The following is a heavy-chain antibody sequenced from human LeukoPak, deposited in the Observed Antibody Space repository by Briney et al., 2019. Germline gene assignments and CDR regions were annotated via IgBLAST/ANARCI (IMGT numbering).Heavy chain of an antibody. CDR2: IIPIFGTA. CDR3: ARGSGSYPTDAFDI. J-gene: IGHJ3*02. Sequence: VASVKVSCKASGYTFTSYGISWVRQAPGQGLEWMGGIIPIFGTANYAQKFQGRVTITANESTSTAYMELSSLRSEDTAVYYCARGSGSYPTDAFDIWGQGTMVTVSS. CDR1: GYTFTSYG. D-gene: IGHD1-26*01. V-gene: IGHV1-69*13.